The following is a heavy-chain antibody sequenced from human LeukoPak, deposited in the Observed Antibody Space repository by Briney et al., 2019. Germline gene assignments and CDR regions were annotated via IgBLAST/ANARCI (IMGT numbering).Heavy chain of an antibody. J-gene: IGHJ4*02. Sequence: KPSETLSLTCTVSGGSISSYYWSWIRQPAGKGLEWIGRIYSSGSTNYNPSLKSRVTMSVDASKSQFSLRLSSVTAADTAVDYCARTEKLLYFDYWGQGILVTVSS. CDR1: GGSISSYY. CDR3: ARTEKLLYFDY. CDR2: IYSSGST. V-gene: IGHV4-4*07. D-gene: IGHD2-8*02.